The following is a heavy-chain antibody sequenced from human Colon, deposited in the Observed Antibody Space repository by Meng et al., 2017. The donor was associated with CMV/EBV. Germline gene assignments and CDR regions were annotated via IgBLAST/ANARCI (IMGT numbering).Heavy chain of an antibody. CDR3: ARGRRYCTSDSCYIFDS. Sequence: GGSLRLSCSASGFTFNTFGMHWVRQAPGKGLEWVAFIRYDGTKADYADSVTGRFTISRDSSKNTLYLQMNNVRPEDTAIYYCARGRRYCTSDSCYIFDSWGQGTLVTVSS. D-gene: IGHD2-2*02. V-gene: IGHV3-30*02. J-gene: IGHJ4*02. CDR1: GFTFNTFG. CDR2: IRYDGTKA.